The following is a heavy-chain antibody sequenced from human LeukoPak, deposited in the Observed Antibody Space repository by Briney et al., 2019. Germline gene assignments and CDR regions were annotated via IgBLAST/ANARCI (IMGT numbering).Heavy chain of an antibody. J-gene: IGHJ1*01. CDR3: ARQDRYRYYYDSSGHISH. Sequence: GGSLRLSCAASGFTFSNYGMHWVRQAPGKGLEWVTFLRYDGSNKYYADSVKGRFAISRDNSKNTLYLQMNSLRAEDTAVYYCARQDRYRYYYDSSGHISHWGQGTLVTVSS. V-gene: IGHV3-30*02. CDR1: GFTFSNYG. D-gene: IGHD3-22*01. CDR2: LRYDGSNK.